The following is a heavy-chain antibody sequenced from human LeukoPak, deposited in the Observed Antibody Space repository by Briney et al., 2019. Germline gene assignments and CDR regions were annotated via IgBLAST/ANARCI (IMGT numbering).Heavy chain of an antibody. V-gene: IGHV4-39*07. CDR1: GGSISSSSYY. CDR3: ARDPPSGSPDY. J-gene: IGHJ4*02. CDR2: IYYSGGT. Sequence: SETLSLTCTVSGGSISSSSYYWGWLRQPPGKGLEWIGSIYYSGGTYYNPSLKSRLTISVNTSKNQFSLKLNSVTAADTAVYYCARDPPSGSPDYWGQGTLVTVSS. D-gene: IGHD3-22*01.